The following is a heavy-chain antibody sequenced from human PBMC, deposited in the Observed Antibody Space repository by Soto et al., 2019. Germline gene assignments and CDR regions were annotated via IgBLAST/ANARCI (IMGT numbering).Heavy chain of an antibody. J-gene: IGHJ4*02. Sequence: GGSLRLSCAASGFTFSNAWMSWVRQAPGKGLEWVGRIKSKTDGGTTDYAAPVKGRFTISRDDSKNTLYLQMNSLKTEDTAVYYCTTERQGSGVINRFGELFSPGSLPQFDYWGQGTLVTVSS. CDR1: GFTFSNAW. CDR2: IKSKTDGGTT. V-gene: IGHV3-15*01. D-gene: IGHD3-10*02. CDR3: TTERQGSGVINRFGELFSPGSLPQFDY.